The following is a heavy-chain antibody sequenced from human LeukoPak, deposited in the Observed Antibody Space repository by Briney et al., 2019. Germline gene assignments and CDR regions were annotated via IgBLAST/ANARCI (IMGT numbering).Heavy chain of an antibody. CDR2: ISWNSGSI. CDR1: GFTFDDYA. Sequence: GGSLRLSCAASGFTFDDYAMHWVRQAPGKGLEWVSGISWNSGSIGYADSVKGRFTMSRDNAKNSLYLQMNSLRAEDTAVYYCARDSPDYWGQGALVTVSS. J-gene: IGHJ4*02. V-gene: IGHV3-9*01. CDR3: ARDSPDY.